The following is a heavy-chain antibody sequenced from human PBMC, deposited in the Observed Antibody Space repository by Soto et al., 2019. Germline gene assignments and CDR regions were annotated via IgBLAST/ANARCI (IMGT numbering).Heavy chain of an antibody. CDR1: GFTFGSYW. CDR2: IDSDGSST. V-gene: IGHV3-74*01. CDR3: ARGRPYGMDV. Sequence: EVQLVESGGGLVQPGGSLRVSCAASGFTFGSYWMNWVRQAPGKGLVWVSRIDSDGSSTTYEASVKGRFTTSRDNATNTLYLQMSSLRVEDTAVYYCARGRPYGMDVWGQGTTVTVSS. J-gene: IGHJ6*02.